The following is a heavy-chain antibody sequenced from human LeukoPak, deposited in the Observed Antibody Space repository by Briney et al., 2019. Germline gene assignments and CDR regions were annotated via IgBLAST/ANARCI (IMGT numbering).Heavy chain of an antibody. D-gene: IGHD5-12*01. Sequence: GGSLRLSCAASGFNFSTHAMHWVRQAPGKGLEWVAAISHDGIKKYSADSVKGRFTISRDNSKNTLSVQMNSLRAEDTAVYYCAKDPAYIVATINGGDYWGQGTLVTVSS. V-gene: IGHV3-30*04. CDR1: GFNFSTHA. CDR2: ISHDGIKK. CDR3: AKDPAYIVATINGGDY. J-gene: IGHJ4*02.